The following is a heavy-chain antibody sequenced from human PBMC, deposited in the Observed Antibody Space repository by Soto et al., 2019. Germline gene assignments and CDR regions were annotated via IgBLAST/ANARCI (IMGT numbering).Heavy chain of an antibody. Sequence: ASVKVSCKASGGTFSSYTISWVRQAPGQGLEWMGRIIPILGIANYAQKFQGRVTITADKSTSTAYMELSSLRSEDTAVYYCARLHDYSNPDDYWGQGTLVTVSS. J-gene: IGHJ4*02. CDR3: ARLHDYSNPDDY. CDR2: IIPILGIA. CDR1: GGTFSSYT. D-gene: IGHD4-4*01. V-gene: IGHV1-69*02.